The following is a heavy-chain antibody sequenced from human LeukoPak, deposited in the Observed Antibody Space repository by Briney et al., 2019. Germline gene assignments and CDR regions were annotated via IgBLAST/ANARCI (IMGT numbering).Heavy chain of an antibody. V-gene: IGHV4-59*01. CDR2: IYYSGST. CDR3: ARTNAYYYDSSGYPLFDY. Sequence: SETLSLTCTVSGGSISSYYWSWIRQPPGKGLEWIGYIYYSGSTNYNPSLKSRVTISVDTSKNQFSLKLGSVTAADTAVYYCARTNAYYYDSSGYPLFDYWGQGTLVTVSS. CDR1: GGSISSYY. D-gene: IGHD3-22*01. J-gene: IGHJ4*02.